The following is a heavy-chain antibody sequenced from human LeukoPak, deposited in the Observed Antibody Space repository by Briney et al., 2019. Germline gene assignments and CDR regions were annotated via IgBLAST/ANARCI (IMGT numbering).Heavy chain of an antibody. D-gene: IGHD3-3*01. CDR2: ISAYNGNT. CDR1: GYTFTSYG. J-gene: IGHJ4*02. Sequence: ASVKVSCKASGYTFTSYGISWVRQAPGQGREWMGWISAYNGNTNYAQKLQGRDTMTTDTSTSTAYMELRSLRSDDTAVYYCARVSITIFGVVIIRELGYFDYWGQGTLVTVSS. CDR3: ARVSITIFGVVIIRELGYFDY. V-gene: IGHV1-18*01.